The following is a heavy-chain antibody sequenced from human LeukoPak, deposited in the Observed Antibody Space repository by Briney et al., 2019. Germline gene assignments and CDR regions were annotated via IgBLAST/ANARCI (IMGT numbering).Heavy chain of an antibody. CDR2: INHSGNT. V-gene: IGHV4-34*01. D-gene: IGHD4-17*01. J-gene: IGHJ3*02. CDR1: GGSFSGYY. CDR3: ASPIYGDYTENGFDI. Sequence: SETVSLTCAVYGGSFSGYYWSWIRQPPGKGLEWIGEINHSGNTNYNPSLKSRVTILVDTSKNQFSLKLNSVTAANTAVYYCASPIYGDYTENGFDIWGQGTMVTVSS.